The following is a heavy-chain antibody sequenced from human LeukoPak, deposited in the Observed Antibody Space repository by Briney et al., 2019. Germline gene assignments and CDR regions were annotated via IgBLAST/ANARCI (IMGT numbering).Heavy chain of an antibody. CDR2: INTNTGNP. Sequence: ASVKVSRKASGYTFTSYAMNWVRQAPGQGLEWMGWINTNTGNPTYAQGFTGRFVFSLDTSVSTAYLQISSLKAEDTAVYYCAREVAAAGTSVWFDPWGQGTLVTVSS. CDR1: GYTFTSYA. V-gene: IGHV7-4-1*02. J-gene: IGHJ5*02. D-gene: IGHD6-13*01. CDR3: AREVAAAGTSVWFDP.